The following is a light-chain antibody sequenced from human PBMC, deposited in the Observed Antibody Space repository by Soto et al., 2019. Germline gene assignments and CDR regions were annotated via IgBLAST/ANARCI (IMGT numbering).Light chain of an antibody. J-gene: IGKJ1*01. CDR3: QQYGSSPGT. CDR1: QFVSSR. V-gene: IGKV3-20*01. CDR2: GAS. Sequence: EIVVTQSPATLSGSPGERVTLSCRASQFVSSRLAWYQQKPGQAPRLLIYGASSRAAGIPDRFSGSGSGTDFTLTISRLAPEDFAVYYCQQYGSSPGTFGQGTKVEIK.